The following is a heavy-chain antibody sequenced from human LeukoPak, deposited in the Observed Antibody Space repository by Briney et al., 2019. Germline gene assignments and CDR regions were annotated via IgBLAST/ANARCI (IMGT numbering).Heavy chain of an antibody. V-gene: IGHV4-59*08. J-gene: IGHJ3*02. Sequence: SETLSLTCAVSGGSITGHYWNWLRQTPGMRLEWIGYTSYSRTTIYNSYFKGRATISIATSKNQLYLNLTSVTATDTAVYYCAKLGHSDGWYLGAFDIWGQGTTVIVSS. CDR1: GGSITGHY. CDR3: AKLGHSDGWYLGAFDI. CDR2: TSYSRTT. D-gene: IGHD6-19*01.